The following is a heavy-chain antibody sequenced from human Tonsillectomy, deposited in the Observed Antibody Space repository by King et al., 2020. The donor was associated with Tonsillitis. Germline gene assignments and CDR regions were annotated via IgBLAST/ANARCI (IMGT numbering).Heavy chain of an antibody. Sequence: QLVQSGGGVFQPGRSLRLSCAASGFTFSSYAIHCFRQAPGKGLEWVALISFDATNKYYADSVKGRFTISRANSKNTLYLQMHSLRTEDTAVYYCAASLNADYGDYASHYWGQGTLVTVSS. CDR1: GFTFSSYA. CDR3: AASLNADYGDYASHY. D-gene: IGHD4-17*01. V-gene: IGHV3-30*01. J-gene: IGHJ4*02. CDR2: ISFDATNK.